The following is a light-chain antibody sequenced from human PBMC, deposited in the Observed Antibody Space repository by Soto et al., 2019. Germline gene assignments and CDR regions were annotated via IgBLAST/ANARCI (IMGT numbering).Light chain of an antibody. Sequence: EIVLTQSPATLSLSPGERATLSCRASQSVSSYLAWYQQKPGQAPRLLIYDASNRATGIPARFGGSGSGTDFTLTISSLEPEDFAVYYCQQRSNWPRAFGPGTKV. CDR2: DAS. J-gene: IGKJ3*01. CDR1: QSVSSY. CDR3: QQRSNWPRA. V-gene: IGKV3-11*01.